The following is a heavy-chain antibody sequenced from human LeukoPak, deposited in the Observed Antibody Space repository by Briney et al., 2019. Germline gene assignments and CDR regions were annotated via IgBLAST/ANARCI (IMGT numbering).Heavy chain of an antibody. J-gene: IGHJ3*02. CDR2: ISAYNGNT. CDR1: GYTFTSYG. V-gene: IGHV1-18*01. Sequence: ASVTVSCKASGYTFTSYGISWVRQAPGQGLEWMGWISAYNGNTNYPQKLQGRVTMTTDTSTSTAYMELRSLRSDDTAVYYCARESPGMHAFDIWGHGTMVTVSS. CDR3: ARESPGMHAFDI.